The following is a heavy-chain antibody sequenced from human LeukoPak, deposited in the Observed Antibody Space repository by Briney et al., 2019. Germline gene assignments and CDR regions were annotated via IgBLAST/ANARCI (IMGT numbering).Heavy chain of an antibody. J-gene: IGHJ4*02. D-gene: IGHD2-21*01. V-gene: IGHV3-30-3*01. CDR3: ARGVGGADY. Sequence: PGRSLRLSCAASGFTFSSYAMHWVRQAPGKGLEWVAVISYDGSNKYYADSVKGRFTISRDNSKNTLYLQMNSLRAEDTAVYYCARGVGGADYWGQGTLLTVSS. CDR2: ISYDGSNK. CDR1: GFTFSSYA.